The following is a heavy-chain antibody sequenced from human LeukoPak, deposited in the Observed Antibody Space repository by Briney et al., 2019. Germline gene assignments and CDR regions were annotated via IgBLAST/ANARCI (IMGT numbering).Heavy chain of an antibody. CDR1: GGSISTYY. Sequence: ASETLSLTCSVSGGSISTYYWSWIRQPPEKGLEWIGYIYYTGSTNYNPSLKSRVTISVDTSKNQFSLKLSSVTAADTAVYYCARQPMPRAFDIWGQGTMVTVSS. V-gene: IGHV4-59*01. D-gene: IGHD2-2*01. CDR2: IYYTGST. CDR3: ARQPMPRAFDI. J-gene: IGHJ3*02.